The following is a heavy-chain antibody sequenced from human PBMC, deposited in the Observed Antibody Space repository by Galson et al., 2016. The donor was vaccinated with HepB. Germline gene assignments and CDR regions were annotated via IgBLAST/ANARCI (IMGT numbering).Heavy chain of an antibody. CDR1: GFTLSHYA. D-gene: IGHD4/OR15-4a*01. Sequence: SLRLSCAASGFTLSHYAMDWVRQAPGKGLEWVAFTSYDGSNKYYADSVKGRFTVSRDNSKNTLYLQVNSLRAEDTAVYYCASDQNYYGTNEYDYWGQGTLVTVSS. V-gene: IGHV3-30-3*01. CDR3: ASDQNYYGTNEYDY. CDR2: TSYDGSNK. J-gene: IGHJ4*02.